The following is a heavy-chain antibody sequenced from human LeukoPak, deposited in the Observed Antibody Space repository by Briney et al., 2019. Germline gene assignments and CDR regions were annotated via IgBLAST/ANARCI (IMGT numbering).Heavy chain of an antibody. V-gene: IGHV1-18*01. D-gene: IGHD6-19*01. CDR3: ARVRIAQWLVPGGASDP. Sequence: ASVKVSCKASGYTFTIYGISWVRQAPGQGLEWMGWISAYNGNTNYAQKLQGRVTMTTDTSTSTAYMELRSLRFDDTAVYYCARVRIAQWLVPGGASDPWGQGTLVTVSS. CDR2: ISAYNGNT. CDR1: GYTFTIYG. J-gene: IGHJ5*02.